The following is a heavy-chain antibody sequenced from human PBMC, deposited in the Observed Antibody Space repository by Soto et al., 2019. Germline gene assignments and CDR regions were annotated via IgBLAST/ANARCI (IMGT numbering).Heavy chain of an antibody. CDR2: ISSSSSYI. Sequence: EVQLVESGGGLVKPGGSLRLSCAASGFTFSSYSMNWVRQAPGKGLEWVSSISSSSSYIYYADSVKGRFTISRDNAKNSLYLQMNSLRAEDTAGYYCARVGYGGNSGVSDYWGQGTLVTVSS. D-gene: IGHD4-17*01. J-gene: IGHJ4*02. V-gene: IGHV3-21*01. CDR1: GFTFSSYS. CDR3: ARVGYGGNSGVSDY.